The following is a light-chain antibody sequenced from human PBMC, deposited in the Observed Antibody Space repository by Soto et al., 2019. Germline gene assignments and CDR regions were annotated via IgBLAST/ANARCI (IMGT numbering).Light chain of an antibody. CDR2: AAS. J-gene: IGKJ5*01. V-gene: IGKV1-39*01. CDR3: QQSYNTPVT. CDR1: QGISSY. Sequence: IHLPHYNVSLSASVGDRVTFTCRASQGISSYLAWYQQKPGKAPKLLIFAASTLQSGVPSRFSGSGSGTAGTDFTLTIKNLQPEDFATYYCQQSYNTPVTFGQGTRLEI.